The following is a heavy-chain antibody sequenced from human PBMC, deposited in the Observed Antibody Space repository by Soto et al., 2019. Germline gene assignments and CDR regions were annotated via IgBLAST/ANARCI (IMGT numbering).Heavy chain of an antibody. D-gene: IGHD6-13*01. CDR2: IYYSGST. J-gene: IGHJ4*02. V-gene: IGHV4-59*01. Sequence: PSETLSLTCTVSGGSISSYYRSWIRQPPGKGLEWIGYIYYSGSTNYNPSLKSRVTISVDTSKNQFSLKLSSVTAADTAVYYCARGEQLVPFDYWGQGTLVTVSS. CDR3: ARGEQLVPFDY. CDR1: GGSISSYY.